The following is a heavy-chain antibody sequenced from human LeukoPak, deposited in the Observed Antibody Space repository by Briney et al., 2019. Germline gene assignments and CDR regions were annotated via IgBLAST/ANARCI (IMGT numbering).Heavy chain of an antibody. Sequence: PSETLSLTCTVSGGSISSSSYYWGWIRQPPGKGLEWIGEIYHSGSTNYNPSLKSRVTISVDKSKNQFSLKLSSVTAADTAVYYCARVGSGWYVAYYYYYMDVWGKGTTVTVSS. CDR1: GGSISSSSYY. J-gene: IGHJ6*03. CDR2: IYHSGST. V-gene: IGHV4-39*07. D-gene: IGHD6-19*01. CDR3: ARVGSGWYVAYYYYYMDV.